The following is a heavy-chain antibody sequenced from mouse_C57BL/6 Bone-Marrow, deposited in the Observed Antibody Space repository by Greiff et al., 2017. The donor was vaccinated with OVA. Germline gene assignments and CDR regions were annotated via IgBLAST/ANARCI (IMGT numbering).Heavy chain of an antibody. D-gene: IGHD2-4*01. CDR1: GYTFTSYG. Sequence: VQLQQSGAELARPGASVKLSCKASGYTFTSYGISWVKQRTGQGLEWIGEIYPRSGNTYYNEKFKGKATLTADQSSSTAYMELRSLTSEESAVYCCARERYYDGCAYWGQGTLVTVSA. CDR2: IYPRSGNT. CDR3: ARERYYDGCAY. V-gene: IGHV1-81*01. J-gene: IGHJ3*01.